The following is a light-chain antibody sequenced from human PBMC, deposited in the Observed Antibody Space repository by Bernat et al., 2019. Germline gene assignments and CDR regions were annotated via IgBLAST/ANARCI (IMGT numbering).Light chain of an antibody. V-gene: IGLV2-8*01. J-gene: IGLJ1*01. Sequence: QSALTQPPSASGSPGQSVTISCTGTSSDVGGYNYVSWYQQHPGKAPKLMIYEVSKRPSGVPDRFSGSKSGNTASLTVSGLQAEDEADYYCSSHTGSNPFFGTGTKVTVL. CDR1: SSDVGGYNY. CDR2: EVS. CDR3: SSHTGSNPF.